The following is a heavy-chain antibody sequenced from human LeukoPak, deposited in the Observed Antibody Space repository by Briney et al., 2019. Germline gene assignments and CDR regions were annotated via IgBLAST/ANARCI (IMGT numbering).Heavy chain of an antibody. V-gene: IGHV3-15*01. Sequence: GGSLRLSCAASGFTFSNAWMSWVRQAPGKGLEWVGRIKSKTDGGTTDYAAPVKGRFTISRDDSKNTLYLQMNSLKTEDTAVYYCTAKKDPSRGIAVAGYLRRKQNKDPDYWGQGTLVTVSS. J-gene: IGHJ4*02. CDR1: GFTFSNAW. D-gene: IGHD6-19*01. CDR3: TAKKDPSRGIAVAGYLRRKQNKDPDY. CDR2: IKSKTDGGTT.